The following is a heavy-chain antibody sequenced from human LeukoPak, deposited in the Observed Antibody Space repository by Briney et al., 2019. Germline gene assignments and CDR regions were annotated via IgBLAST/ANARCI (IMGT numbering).Heavy chain of an antibody. J-gene: IGHJ4*02. CDR1: GFTFDDYA. CDR2: ISWNSGSI. Sequence: GGSLRLSCAASGFTFDDYAMPWVRQAPGKGLEWVSGISWNSGSIGYADSVKGRFTISRDNAKNSLYLQMNSLRAEDTALYYCAKGQDSSGYYRRRNFDYWGQGTLVTVSS. CDR3: AKGQDSSGYYRRRNFDY. D-gene: IGHD3-22*01. V-gene: IGHV3-9*01.